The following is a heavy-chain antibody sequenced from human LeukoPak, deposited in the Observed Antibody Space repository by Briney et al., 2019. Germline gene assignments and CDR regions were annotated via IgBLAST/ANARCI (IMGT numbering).Heavy chain of an antibody. Sequence: ASVKVSCKTSGYTFTGYYIHWVRQAPGQGLEWMGWINPNSGGTNYAQKFQGRVTMTRDTSISTAYMELARLRSDDTAVYYCARRDYGDYWGQGTLVTVSS. CDR3: ARRDYGDY. V-gene: IGHV1-2*02. CDR2: INPNSGGT. J-gene: IGHJ4*02. CDR1: GYTFTGYY.